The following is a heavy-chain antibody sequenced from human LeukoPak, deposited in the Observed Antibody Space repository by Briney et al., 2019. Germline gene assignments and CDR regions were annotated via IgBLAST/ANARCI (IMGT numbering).Heavy chain of an antibody. D-gene: IGHD2-2*01. Sequence: PGGSLRLSCAASGFTFSTYWMTWVRQAPGKGLEWLANINEDGREKHYVDSVKDRFTISRDNAKNSLFLQMNSLGAEDTAVYYCARQQVPATKDYFDYWGQGTLVTVSS. CDR2: INEDGREK. J-gene: IGHJ4*02. CDR1: GFTFSTYW. CDR3: ARQQVPATKDYFDY. V-gene: IGHV3-7*01.